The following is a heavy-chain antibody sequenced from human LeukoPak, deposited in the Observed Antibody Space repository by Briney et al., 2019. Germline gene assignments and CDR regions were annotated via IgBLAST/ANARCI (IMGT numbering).Heavy chain of an antibody. CDR3: ARTNLYDVLTGFFDY. J-gene: IGHJ4*02. CDR1: GVSISNDGYY. V-gene: IGHV4-30-4*01. CDR2: IYYSGNT. D-gene: IGHD3-9*01. Sequence: SETLSLTCTVSGVSISNDGYYWNWIRQPPGKGLEWIGYIYYSGNTYFNPSLKSRVSFSLDTSKNQFSLNLTSVTAADTAVYFCARTNLYDVLTGFFDYWGQGSPVTVSS.